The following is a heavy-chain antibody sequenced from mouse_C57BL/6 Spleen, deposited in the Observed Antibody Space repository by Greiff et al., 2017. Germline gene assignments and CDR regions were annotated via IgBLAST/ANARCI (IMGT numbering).Heavy chain of an antibody. J-gene: IGHJ4*01. CDR3: ARWGYSPYDYAMDY. D-gene: IGHD2-3*01. CDR2: IDPSDSYT. V-gene: IGHV1-69*01. CDR1: GYTFTSYW. Sequence: QLQQPGAELVMPGASVKLSCKASGYTFTSYWMHWVTQRPGQGLEWIGAIDPSDSYTNYNQKFKGKSTLTVDKSSSTAYMQLSSLTSEDSAVYYCARWGYSPYDYAMDYWGQGTSVTVSS.